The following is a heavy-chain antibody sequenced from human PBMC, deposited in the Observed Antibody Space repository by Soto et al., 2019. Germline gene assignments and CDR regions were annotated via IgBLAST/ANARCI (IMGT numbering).Heavy chain of an antibody. CDR1: GFTFSSY. CDR3: ANVAWPTGFDY. J-gene: IGHJ4*02. CDR2: ISDTGGST. D-gene: IGHD2-21*01. V-gene: IGHV3-23*01. Sequence: EVQLLESGGGLVQPGGSLRLSCAASGFTFSSYMGWVRQAPGKGLEWVSLISDTGGSTYYTDSVRGRFTISRDNSKNTVYLQMDSLRAEDTAVYYCANVAWPTGFDYWGQGTLVTVSS.